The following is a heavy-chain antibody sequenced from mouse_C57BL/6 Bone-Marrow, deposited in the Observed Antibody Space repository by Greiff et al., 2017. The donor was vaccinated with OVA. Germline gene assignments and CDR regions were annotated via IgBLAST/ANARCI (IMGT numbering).Heavy chain of an antibody. CDR1: GYTFTSYT. Sequence: LVESGAELARPGASVKMSCKASGYTFTSYTMHWVKQRPGQGLEWIGYINPSSGYTKYNQKFKDKATLTADKSSSTAYMQLSSLTSEDSAVYYCARSITTVVARYFDVWGTGTTVTVSS. CDR2: INPSSGYT. D-gene: IGHD1-1*01. V-gene: IGHV1-4*01. J-gene: IGHJ1*03. CDR3: ARSITTVVARYFDV.